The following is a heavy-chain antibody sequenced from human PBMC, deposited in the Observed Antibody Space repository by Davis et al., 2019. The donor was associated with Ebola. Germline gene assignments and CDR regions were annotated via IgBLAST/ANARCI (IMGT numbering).Heavy chain of an antibody. V-gene: IGHV4-34*01. CDR1: SGSISGYY. CDR3: ARGGYFDY. Sequence: SETLSLTCTVSSGSISGYYWSWIRQPPGKGLEWIGEINHSGSTNYNPSLKSRVTISVDTSKNQFSLKLSSVTAADTAVYYCARGGYFDYWGQGTLVTVSS. J-gene: IGHJ4*02. CDR2: INHSGST.